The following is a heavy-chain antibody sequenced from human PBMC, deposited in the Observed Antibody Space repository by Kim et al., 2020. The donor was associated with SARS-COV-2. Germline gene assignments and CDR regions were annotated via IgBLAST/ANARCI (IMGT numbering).Heavy chain of an antibody. D-gene: IGHD3-3*01. Sequence: SLVTISVDTSKNQFSLKLSSVTAADTAVYYCARGGYDFWSGYLFAHWDVWGQGTTVTVSS. J-gene: IGHJ6*02. CDR3: ARGGYDFWSGYLFAHWDV. V-gene: IGHV4-59*09.